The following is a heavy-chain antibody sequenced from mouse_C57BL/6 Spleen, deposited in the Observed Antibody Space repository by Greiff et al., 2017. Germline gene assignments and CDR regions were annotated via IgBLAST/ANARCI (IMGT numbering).Heavy chain of an antibody. CDR1: GYTFTSYW. V-gene: IGHV1-61*01. D-gene: IGHD1-1*01. CDR3: ARGDYGSSYWLAY. Sequence: VQLQQPGAELVRPGSSVKLSCKASGYTFTSYWMDWVKHRPGQGLEWIGNIYPSDSETHYNQKFKDKATLTVDKSSSTAYMQLSSLTSEDSAVYYWARGDYGSSYWLAYWGQGTLVTVSA. CDR2: IYPSDSET. J-gene: IGHJ3*01.